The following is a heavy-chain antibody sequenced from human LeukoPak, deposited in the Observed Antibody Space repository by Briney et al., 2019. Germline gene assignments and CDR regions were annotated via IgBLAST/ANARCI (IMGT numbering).Heavy chain of an antibody. D-gene: IGHD1-1*01. J-gene: IGHJ4*02. CDR1: EFTFRNHG. Sequence: PGRSLRLSCAASEFTFRNHGMHWIRQVPGKGLEWVAVIWYDGSNQNYADSVKGRFTISRDNSKNMLYLQMNSLRDEDTAVYYCARDRSTRYFDYWGQGTLVTVSS. V-gene: IGHV3-33*01. CDR3: ARDRSTRYFDY. CDR2: IWYDGSNQ.